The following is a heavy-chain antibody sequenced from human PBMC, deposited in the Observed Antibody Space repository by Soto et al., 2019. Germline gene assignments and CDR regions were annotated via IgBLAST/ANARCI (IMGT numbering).Heavy chain of an antibody. CDR1: GYNFPDYW. CDR3: ARHGEEGQTQLRINWFDP. J-gene: IGHJ5*02. V-gene: IGHV5-51*01. Sequence: GEYLKISCKGLGYNFPDYWIAWVRQMPGKGLEYMGIIYPGDSDTRYSPSFQGQVTISADKSISTAYLQWNSLEASDTAMYYCARHGEEGQTQLRINWFDPRGQATPVTVSS. CDR2: IYPGDSDT.